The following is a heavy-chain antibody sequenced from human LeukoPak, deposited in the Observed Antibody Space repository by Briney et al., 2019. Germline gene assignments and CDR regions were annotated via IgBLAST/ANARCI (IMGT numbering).Heavy chain of an antibody. CDR1: GGSIATDY. J-gene: IGHJ6*03. CDR3: ARGRGHMDV. D-gene: IGHD3-10*01. Sequence: SETLSLTCTVSGGSIATDYWSWIRQPAGKGLEWIGRIYVSGITNYNPSLRSRVSMSVDTSKNQFSLSLTYVTAADTAVYYCARGRGHMDVWGKGTTVTVSS. V-gene: IGHV4-4*07. CDR2: IYVSGIT.